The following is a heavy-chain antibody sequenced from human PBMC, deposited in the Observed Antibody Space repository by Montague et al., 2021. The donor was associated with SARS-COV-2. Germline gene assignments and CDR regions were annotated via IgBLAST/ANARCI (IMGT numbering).Heavy chain of an antibody. CDR3: AKEREVVRAARTLVALDL. J-gene: IGHJ3*01. D-gene: IGHD2-2*01. Sequence: SETLSLTCAVYGGSFSGYYWSWLRQSPRRGLEWIAEINHSGTANYNPSLKSRVSISVDTSKNQFTLKLTSATAADTAMYYCAKEREVVRAARTLVALDLWGQGTMVTVSS. CDR1: GGSFSGYY. CDR2: INHSGTA. V-gene: IGHV4-34*01.